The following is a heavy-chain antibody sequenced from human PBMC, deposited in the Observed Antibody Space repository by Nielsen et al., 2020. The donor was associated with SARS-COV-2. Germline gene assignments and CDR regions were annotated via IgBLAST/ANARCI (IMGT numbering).Heavy chain of an antibody. V-gene: IGHV1-69*13. Sequence: SVKVSCKASGGTFSSYAISWVRQAPGQGLEWMGGIIPIFGTANYAQKFQGRVTITADESTSTAYMELSSLRSEDTAVYYCARGDIAVAGTHAFDIWGQGTMVTVSS. J-gene: IGHJ3*02. CDR3: ARGDIAVAGTHAFDI. D-gene: IGHD6-19*01. CDR2: IIPIFGTA. CDR1: GGTFSSYA.